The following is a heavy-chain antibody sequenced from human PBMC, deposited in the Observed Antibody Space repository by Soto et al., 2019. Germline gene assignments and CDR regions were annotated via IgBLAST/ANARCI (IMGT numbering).Heavy chain of an antibody. Sequence: SGPTLVKPTQTLTLTCTFSGFSLSTSGVGVGWIRQPPGKALEWLALIYWDDDKRYSPSLKSRLTITKDTSKNQVVLTMTNMDPVDTATYYCAHREEDTYYDFWSGYLSFGWFDPWGQGTLVTVSS. CDR1: GFSLSTSGVG. CDR2: IYWDDDK. V-gene: IGHV2-5*02. CDR3: AHREEDTYYDFWSGYLSFGWFDP. D-gene: IGHD3-3*01. J-gene: IGHJ5*02.